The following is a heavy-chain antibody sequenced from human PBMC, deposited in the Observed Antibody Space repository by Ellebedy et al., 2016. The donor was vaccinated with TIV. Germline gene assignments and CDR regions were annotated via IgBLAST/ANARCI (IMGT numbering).Heavy chain of an antibody. Sequence: LRLSCTVSGGTISSCGYYWIRFRQHPGTGPAWIGYIYYSRTTYYRPSLKSRVTISVDTSKNQFSLNLSSVTAADTAVYYCAKGRRSRRTESKDYCYYDVMDVWGQGTTVSVS. D-gene: IGHD1-1*01. CDR1: GGTISSCGYY. CDR3: AKGRRSRRTESKDYCYYDVMDV. V-gene: IGHV4-31*03. CDR2: IYYSRTT. J-gene: IGHJ6*02.